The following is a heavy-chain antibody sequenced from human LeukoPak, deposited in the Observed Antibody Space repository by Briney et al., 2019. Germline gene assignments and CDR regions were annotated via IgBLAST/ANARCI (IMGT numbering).Heavy chain of an antibody. V-gene: IGHV4-59*08. D-gene: IGHD1-26*01. CDR1: GGSISSFY. J-gene: IGHJ4*02. CDR3: ARGVGATTQFDY. CDR2: IYYSGSA. Sequence: SETLSLTCSVSGGSISSFYWTWIRQPPGKGLEWIGSIYYSGSADYNPSLKRRVTISVDTSKSQFSLRLSSVTAADTAVYFCARGVGATTQFDYWGQGTLVTVSS.